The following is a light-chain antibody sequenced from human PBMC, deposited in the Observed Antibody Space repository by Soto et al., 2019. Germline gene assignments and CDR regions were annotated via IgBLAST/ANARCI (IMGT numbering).Light chain of an antibody. CDR3: QPYGSGIQGV. J-gene: IGLJ3*02. CDR2: EDN. V-gene: IGLV6-57*04. CDR1: SGNIASNY. Sequence: NFMLTQPHSVSESPGKTVTISCTRSSGNIASNYVQWYQQRPGSAPTTVIYEDNLRPSGVPDRFSGSIDRSSNSASLTISGLKTEDEADYFCQPYGSGIQGVFGGGTKLTVL.